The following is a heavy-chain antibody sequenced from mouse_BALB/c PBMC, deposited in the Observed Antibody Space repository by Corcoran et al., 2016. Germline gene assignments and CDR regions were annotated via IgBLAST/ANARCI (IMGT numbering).Heavy chain of an antibody. CDR1: GYSFTSYY. CDR2: IDPFNGGT. Sequence: EIQLQQSGPELMKPGASVKISCKASGYSFTSYYMHWVKQSHGKSLEWIGYIDPFNGGTSYNQKFKGKATLTVDKSSSTAYMHLSSLTSEDSAVYYCARRQLLYFDYWGQGTTLTLSS. J-gene: IGHJ2*01. D-gene: IGHD6-1*01. V-gene: IGHV1S135*01. CDR3: ARRQLLYFDY.